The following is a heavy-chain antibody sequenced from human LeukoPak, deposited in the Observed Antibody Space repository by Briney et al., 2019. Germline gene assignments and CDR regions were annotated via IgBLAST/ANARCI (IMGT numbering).Heavy chain of an antibody. Sequence: GGSLRLSCAASGFTFSSYAMHWVRQAPGKGLDWVSSISSSSTYIYYADSVKGRFTISRDNAKNSLYLQMNSLRAEDTAVYYCAGSLTHGFDIWGQGTMVTVSS. CDR2: ISSSSTYI. V-gene: IGHV3-21*01. J-gene: IGHJ3*02. CDR1: GFTFSSYA. CDR3: AGSLTHGFDI.